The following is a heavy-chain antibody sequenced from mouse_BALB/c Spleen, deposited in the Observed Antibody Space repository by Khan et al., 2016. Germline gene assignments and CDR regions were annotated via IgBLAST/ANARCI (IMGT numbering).Heavy chain of an antibody. V-gene: IGHV3-8*02. CDR1: GDSITSGY. J-gene: IGHJ1*01. Sequence: EVQLQESGPSLVKPSQTLSLTCSVTGDSITSGYWNWIRKFPGNKLEYMGYISYSGSTYYNPSLKSRISITRDTSKNQYYLQLNSVTTEDTATYYCARYPRVRRYFDVWGAGTTVTVSS. CDR3: ARYPRVRRYFDV. CDR2: ISYSGST. D-gene: IGHD2-14*01.